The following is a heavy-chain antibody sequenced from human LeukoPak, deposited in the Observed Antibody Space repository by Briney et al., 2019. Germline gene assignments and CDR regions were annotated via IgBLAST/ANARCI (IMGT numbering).Heavy chain of an antibody. CDR2: IYHSGST. CDR3: ARARYYYDSSGPVEDAFDI. D-gene: IGHD3-22*01. J-gene: IGHJ3*02. V-gene: IGHV4-4*02. CDR1: GDSISSSNW. Sequence: PSGTLSLTCDVSGDSISSSNWWNWVRQPPGKGLEWIGGIYHSGSTNYNPSLKSRVTMSVDKSKNQFSLKLSSVTAADTAVYYCARARYYYDSSGPVEDAFDIWGQGTMVTVSS.